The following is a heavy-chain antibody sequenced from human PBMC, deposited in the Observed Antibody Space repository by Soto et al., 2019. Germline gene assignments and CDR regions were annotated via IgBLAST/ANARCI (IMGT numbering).Heavy chain of an antibody. V-gene: IGHV3-48*02. Sequence: GGSLRLSCAASGFTFSSYSMNWVRQAPGKGLEWVSYISSSSSTIYYADSVKGRFTISRDNAKNSLYLQMNSLRDEDTAVYYCARDLYYYDSSGCDYWGQGTLVTVSS. J-gene: IGHJ4*02. CDR2: ISSSSSTI. CDR1: GFTFSSYS. CDR3: ARDLYYYDSSGCDY. D-gene: IGHD3-22*01.